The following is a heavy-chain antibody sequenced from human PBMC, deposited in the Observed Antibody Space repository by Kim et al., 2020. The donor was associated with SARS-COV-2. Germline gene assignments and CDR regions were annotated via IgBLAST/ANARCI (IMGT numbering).Heavy chain of an antibody. D-gene: IGHD2-21*02. CDR3: ARDASVVVTAINHDAFDI. CDR1: GFTFSDYY. J-gene: IGHJ3*02. CDR2: ISSSSSYT. V-gene: IGHV3-11*05. Sequence: GGSLRLSCAASGFTFSDYYMSWIRQAPGKGLEWVSYISSSSSYTNYADSVKGRFTISRDNAKNSLYLQMNSLRAEDTAVYYCARDASVVVTAINHDAFDIWGQGTMVTVSS.